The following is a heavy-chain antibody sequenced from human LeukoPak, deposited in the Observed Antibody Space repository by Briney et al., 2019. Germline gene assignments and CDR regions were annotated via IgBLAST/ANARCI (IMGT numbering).Heavy chain of an antibody. CDR2: ISYDGSNK. Sequence: GGSLRLSCAASGFTFSYHWMTWVRQAPGKGLEWVAVISYDGSNKYYADSVKGRFTISRDNSKNTLYLQMNSLRAEDTAVYYCAREYDYVWGSYRSVSYYFDYWGQGTLVTVSS. J-gene: IGHJ4*02. CDR1: GFTFSYHW. V-gene: IGHV3-30-3*01. CDR3: AREYDYVWGSYRSVSYYFDY. D-gene: IGHD3-16*02.